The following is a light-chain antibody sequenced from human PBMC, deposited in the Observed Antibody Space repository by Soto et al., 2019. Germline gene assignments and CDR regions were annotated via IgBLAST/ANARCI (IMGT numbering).Light chain of an antibody. V-gene: IGKV3-15*01. CDR2: GAS. CDR3: QQYSNWPLT. Sequence: EIVMTQSPATLSVSPGERATLSCRASQTVYNNLAWYQQKPGQPPRLLIYGASARATGIPARFSGSGSGTEFPPTISSLQSEDFAVYYCQQYSNWPLTFGGGTKVDIK. J-gene: IGKJ4*01. CDR1: QTVYNN.